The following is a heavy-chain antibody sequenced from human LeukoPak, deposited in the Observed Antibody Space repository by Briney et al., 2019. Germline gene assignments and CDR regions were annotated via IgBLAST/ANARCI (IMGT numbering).Heavy chain of an antibody. V-gene: IGHV3-48*03. CDR2: ISSSGSTI. Sequence: GGSLRLSCEASGFTFSSYEMNWVRQAPGKGLEWVSYISSSGSTIYYADSVKGRFTISRDNAKNSLYLQMNSLRAEDTAVYYCARKGLAHYYYYGMDVWGQGTTVTVSS. CDR3: ARKGLAHYYYYGMDV. D-gene: IGHD3/OR15-3a*01. J-gene: IGHJ6*02. CDR1: GFTFSSYE.